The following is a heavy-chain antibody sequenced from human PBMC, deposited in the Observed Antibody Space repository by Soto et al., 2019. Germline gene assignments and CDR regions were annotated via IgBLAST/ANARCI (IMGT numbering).Heavy chain of an antibody. Sequence: GSLRLSCAASGFTFSSYAMHWVRQAPGKGLEWVAVISYDGSNKYYADSVKGRFTISRDNSKNTLYLQMNSLRAEDTAVYYCARAFSYYYGMDVWGQGTTVTVSS. CDR2: ISYDGSNK. V-gene: IGHV3-30-3*01. CDR3: ARAFSYYYGMDV. CDR1: GFTFSSYA. J-gene: IGHJ6*02.